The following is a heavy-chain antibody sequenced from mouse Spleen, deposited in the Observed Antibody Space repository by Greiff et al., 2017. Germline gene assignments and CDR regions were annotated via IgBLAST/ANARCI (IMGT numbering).Heavy chain of an antibody. Sequence: EVHLVESGGGLVKPGGSLKLSCAASGFTFSDYGMHWVRQAPEKGLEWVAYISSGSSTIYYADTVKGRFTISRDNAKNTLFLQMTSLRSEYTAMYYCARSYSNLFAYWGQGTLVTVSA. CDR3: ARSYSNLFAY. J-gene: IGHJ3*01. CDR1: GFTFSDYG. CDR2: ISSGSSTI. V-gene: IGHV5-17*01. D-gene: IGHD2-5*01.